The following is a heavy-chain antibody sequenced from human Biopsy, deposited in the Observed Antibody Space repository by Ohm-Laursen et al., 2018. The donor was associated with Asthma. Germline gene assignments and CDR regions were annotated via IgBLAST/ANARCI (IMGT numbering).Heavy chain of an antibody. CDR1: GYSFELNG. Sequence: DSVKVSCKVSGYSFELNGMSWVRQRPGQGLEWMGWISDYLENPNYAQKFQGRVNMTYDRSTNTAYMELKSLRTDDTAVYFCARTYCALNTCYASFDHWGQGTLVAVSS. CDR3: ARTYCALNTCYASFDH. V-gene: IGHV1-18*04. D-gene: IGHD2-2*01. CDR2: ISDYLENP. J-gene: IGHJ4*02.